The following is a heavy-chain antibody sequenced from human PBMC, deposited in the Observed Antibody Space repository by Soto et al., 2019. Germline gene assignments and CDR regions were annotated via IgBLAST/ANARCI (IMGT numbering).Heavy chain of an antibody. J-gene: IGHJ4*02. CDR1: GFTFSSYA. V-gene: IGHV3-30-3*01. CDR2: ISYDGSNK. Sequence: QVQLVESGGGVVQPGRSLRLSCAASGFTFSSYAMHWVRQAPGKGLEWVAVISYDGSNKYYADSVKGRFTISRDNSKNTRYLQMHSLRAEDTAVYYCARERGPRPYSSSWYSFDYWGQGTLVTVSS. CDR3: ARERGPRPYSSSWYSFDY. D-gene: IGHD6-13*01.